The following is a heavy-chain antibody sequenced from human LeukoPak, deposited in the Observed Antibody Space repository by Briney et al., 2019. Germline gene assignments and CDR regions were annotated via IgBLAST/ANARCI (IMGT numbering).Heavy chain of an antibody. CDR2: ISSSSSYI. CDR3: ARTGRYFDWLFYFDY. Sequence: GGSLRLSCAASGFTFSSYSMNWVRQAPGKGLEWVSSISSSSSYIYYADSVKGRFTISRDNAKNSLYLQMNSLRAEDTAVYYCARTGRYFDWLFYFDYWGQGTLVTASS. CDR1: GFTFSSYS. D-gene: IGHD3-9*01. J-gene: IGHJ4*02. V-gene: IGHV3-21*01.